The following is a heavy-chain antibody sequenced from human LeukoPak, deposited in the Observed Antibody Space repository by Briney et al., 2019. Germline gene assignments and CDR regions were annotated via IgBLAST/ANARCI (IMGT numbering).Heavy chain of an antibody. CDR1: GFTFSSYG. D-gene: IGHD3-10*01. Sequence: GGSLRLSCAASGFTFSSYGMHWVRQAPGKGLEWVAVISYDGSNKYYADSVKGRFTISRDNSKNTLYLQMNSLRAEDTAVYYCAKARRWYYYGSDYWGQGTLVTVSS. V-gene: IGHV3-30*18. CDR3: AKARRWYYYGSDY. CDR2: ISYDGSNK. J-gene: IGHJ4*02.